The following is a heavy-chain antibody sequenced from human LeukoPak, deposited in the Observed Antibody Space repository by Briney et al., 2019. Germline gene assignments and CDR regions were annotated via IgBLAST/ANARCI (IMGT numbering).Heavy chain of an antibody. Sequence: QHGGSLRLSCAASGFTFSSFGMHWVGQAPGKGLEWVAVISYDGSNKYYADSVKGRFTISRDNSKNTLYLQMNSLRAEDTAVYYCAKDRDGDYGFDYWGQGTLVTVSS. CDR2: ISYDGSNK. D-gene: IGHD4-17*01. J-gene: IGHJ4*02. CDR3: AKDRDGDYGFDY. V-gene: IGHV3-30*18. CDR1: GFTFSSFG.